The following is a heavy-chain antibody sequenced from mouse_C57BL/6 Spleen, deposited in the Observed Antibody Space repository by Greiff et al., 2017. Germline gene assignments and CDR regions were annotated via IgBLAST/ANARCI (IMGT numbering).Heavy chain of an antibody. CDR1: GYSFTDYN. V-gene: IGHV1-39*01. J-gene: IGHJ4*01. CDR2: INPNYGTT. CDR3: AIGVYYGNYEDAMDY. Sequence: EVQLVESGPELVKPGASVKISCTASGYSFTDYNMNWVKQSNGKRLEWIGVINPNYGTTSYNQKFKGKATLTVDQSSSTAYMQLNSLTSEDSAVYYCAIGVYYGNYEDAMDYWGQGTSVTVSS. D-gene: IGHD2-1*01.